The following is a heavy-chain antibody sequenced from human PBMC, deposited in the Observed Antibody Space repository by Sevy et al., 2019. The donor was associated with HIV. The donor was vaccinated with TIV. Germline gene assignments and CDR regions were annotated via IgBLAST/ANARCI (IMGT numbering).Heavy chain of an antibody. Sequence: ASVKVSCKASESTFTAYYIHWVRQAPGQGLEWMGWINPNSDDTSYPQKFQGRVSMTADTSISTAYMELSRLGSDDTAVYYCARDGVIFGGGGRLNVWGQGTTVTVSS. CDR3: ARDGVIFGGGGRLNV. J-gene: IGHJ6*02. V-gene: IGHV1-2*02. CDR1: ESTFTAYY. CDR2: INPNSDDT. D-gene: IGHD3-3*01.